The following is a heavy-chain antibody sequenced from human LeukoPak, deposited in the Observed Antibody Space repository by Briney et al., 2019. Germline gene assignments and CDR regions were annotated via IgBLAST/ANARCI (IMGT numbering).Heavy chain of an antibody. V-gene: IGHV5-51*01. Sequence: GASLKISCKGSGSRFTSYWIGWVRPMPGEGLEWMGIIYPGDSDTRYSPSFQGQVTISADKSISTAYLQWSSLKASDTAMYYCARIAAAGSIDYWGQGTLVTVSS. CDR1: GSRFTSYW. J-gene: IGHJ4*02. CDR3: ARIAAAGSIDY. CDR2: IYPGDSDT. D-gene: IGHD6-13*01.